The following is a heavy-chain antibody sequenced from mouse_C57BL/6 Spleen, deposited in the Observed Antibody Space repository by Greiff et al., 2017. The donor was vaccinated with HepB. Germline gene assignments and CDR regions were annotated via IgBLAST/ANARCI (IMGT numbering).Heavy chain of an antibody. CDR3: TIYYYGSSYNY. V-gene: IGHV1-15*01. CDR2: IDPETGGT. D-gene: IGHD1-1*01. Sequence: VQLQQSGAELVRPGASVTLSCKASGYTFTDYEMHWVKQTPVHGLEWIGAIDPETGGTAYNQKFKGKAILTAGKSSSTAYMELRSLTSEDSAVYYCTIYYYGSSYNYWGQGTTLTVSS. CDR1: GYTFTDYE. J-gene: IGHJ2*01.